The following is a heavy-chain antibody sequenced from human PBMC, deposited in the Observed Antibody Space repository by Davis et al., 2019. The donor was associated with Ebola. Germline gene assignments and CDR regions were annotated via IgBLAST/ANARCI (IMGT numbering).Heavy chain of an antibody. D-gene: IGHD6-13*01. Sequence: GESLKISCAASGFTFSSYSMNWVRQAPGKGLEWVSSISSSSSYIYYADSVKGRFTISRDNAKNSLYLQMNSLRAEDTAVYYCAGAIAAAGQFDYWGQGTLVTVSS. J-gene: IGHJ4*02. CDR2: ISSSSSYI. CDR1: GFTFSSYS. CDR3: AGAIAAAGQFDY. V-gene: IGHV3-21*01.